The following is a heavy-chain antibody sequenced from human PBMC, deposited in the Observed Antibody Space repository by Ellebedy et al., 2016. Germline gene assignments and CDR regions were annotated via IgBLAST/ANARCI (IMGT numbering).Heavy chain of an antibody. CDR3: ARKATSHFSYYYGMDV. D-gene: IGHD1-26*01. CDR1: GDSISSGDKH. Sequence: SETLSLTCTVSGDSISSGDKHWSWIRQPPGKGLEWIGYIYYRGNTYYNPSLKSRVTISIDTSKNQFTLNMSSVTAADTAVYYCARKATSHFSYYYGMDVWGQGTTVTVSS. CDR2: IYYRGNT. J-gene: IGHJ6*02. V-gene: IGHV4-30-4*01.